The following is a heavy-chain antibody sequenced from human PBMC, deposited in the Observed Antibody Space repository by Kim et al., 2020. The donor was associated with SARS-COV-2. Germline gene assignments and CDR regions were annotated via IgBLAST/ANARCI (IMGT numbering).Heavy chain of an antibody. Sequence: GGSLRLSCAASRFTFSSYGMHWVRQAPGKGLEWVAVIWYDGTNKYYADSVKGRFTISRDNSKNTLYLQMNSLRAEDTAVYYCARDIRGYSSGWFDAFDIWGQGTMVTVSS. V-gene: IGHV3-33*01. CDR1: RFTFSSYG. CDR3: ARDIRGYSSGWFDAFDI. J-gene: IGHJ3*02. D-gene: IGHD6-19*01. CDR2: IWYDGTNK.